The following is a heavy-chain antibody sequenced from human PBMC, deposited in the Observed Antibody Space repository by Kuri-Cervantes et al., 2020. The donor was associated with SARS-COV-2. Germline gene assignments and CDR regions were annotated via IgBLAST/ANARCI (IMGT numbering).Heavy chain of an antibody. CDR3: ARSIEPSGGFDH. Sequence: LRLSCTVSGGSISSYYWSWIRQPPGKALEWLARIGWDVETSRSTSLKTRLTISKDTSKNQVVLTMTNLDPVDTGTYYCARSIEPSGGFDHWGQGTLVTVSS. V-gene: IGHV2-70*11. CDR1: GGSISSYYW. CDR2: IGWDVET. D-gene: IGHD1-26*01. J-gene: IGHJ4*02.